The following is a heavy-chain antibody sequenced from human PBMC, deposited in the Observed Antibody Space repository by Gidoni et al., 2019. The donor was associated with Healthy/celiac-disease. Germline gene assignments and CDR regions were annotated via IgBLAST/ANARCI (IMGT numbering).Heavy chain of an antibody. V-gene: IGHV4-39*01. CDR2: IYYSGST. J-gene: IGHJ4*02. D-gene: IGHD3-16*02. Sequence: WIRQPPGKGLEWIGSIYYSGSTYYNPSLKSRVTISVDTSKNQFSLKLSSVTAADTAAYYCARTPYDYVWGSYRAPFDYWGQGTLVTVSS. CDR3: ARTPYDYVWGSYRAPFDY.